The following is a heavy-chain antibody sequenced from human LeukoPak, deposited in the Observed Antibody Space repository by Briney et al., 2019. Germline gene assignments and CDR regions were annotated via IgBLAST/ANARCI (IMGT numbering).Heavy chain of an antibody. Sequence: PGGSLRLSCAASGFTFSSYGMHWVRQAPGKGLEWVAVISYDGSNKYYADSVKGRFTISRDNSKNTLYLQMNSLRAEDTAVYYCARSRITPEFGYWGQGTLVTVSS. CDR1: GFTFSSYG. CDR2: ISYDGSNK. J-gene: IGHJ4*02. D-gene: IGHD3-10*01. CDR3: ARSRITPEFGY. V-gene: IGHV3-30*03.